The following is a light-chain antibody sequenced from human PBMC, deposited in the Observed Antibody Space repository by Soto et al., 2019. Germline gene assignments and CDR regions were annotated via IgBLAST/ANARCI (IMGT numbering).Light chain of an antibody. CDR3: SSYTSSSTVV. CDR2: EVS. Sequence: QSALTQPASVSGSPGQSITISCTGTSSDVGGYNYVSWYQQHPGKAPKLMIYEVSNPSSGVSNRFSGSKSGNTASLTISGLQAEDEADYYCSSYTSSSTVVFGGGTKRTVL. CDR1: SSDVGGYNY. J-gene: IGLJ2*01. V-gene: IGLV2-14*01.